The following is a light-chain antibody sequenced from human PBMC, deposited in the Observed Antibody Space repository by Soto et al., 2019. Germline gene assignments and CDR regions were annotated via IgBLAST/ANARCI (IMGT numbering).Light chain of an antibody. Sequence: DIQMTQSPSTLSASVGDRVTITCRASQSIGTYLAWYQQKPGKAPKLLIYDTFSLESGVPSRFSGSASGTEFTLPISSLQPDDFVTYFCQQYKSYSPYTFGQGTKLEIK. CDR1: QSIGTY. CDR2: DTF. J-gene: IGKJ2*01. CDR3: QQYKSYSPYT. V-gene: IGKV1-5*01.